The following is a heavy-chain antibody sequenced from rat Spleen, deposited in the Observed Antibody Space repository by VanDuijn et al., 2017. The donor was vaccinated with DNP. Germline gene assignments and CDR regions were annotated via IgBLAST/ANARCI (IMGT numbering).Heavy chain of an antibody. Sequence: QVQLKESGPGLVQPSQTLSLTCTVSGFSLTMYHVHWVRQPPGKGLEWMGIVWSNGDTSYNSVLKSRLSISRDTSKSQVFLKMISLQTEDTAMYFCARGAMDAWGQGTSVTVSS. CDR1: GFSLTMYH. J-gene: IGHJ4*01. CDR2: VWSNGDT. V-gene: IGHV2-32*01. CDR3: ARGAMDA.